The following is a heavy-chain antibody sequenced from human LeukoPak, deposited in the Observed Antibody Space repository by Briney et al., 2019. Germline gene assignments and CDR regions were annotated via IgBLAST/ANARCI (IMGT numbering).Heavy chain of an antibody. Sequence: SETLSLTCTVSGGSISSYYWSWIRQPPGEGLEWIGYIYYSGSTNYNPSLKSRVTISVDTSKNQFSLKLSSVTAADTAVYYCARAPAAISRDAFDIWGQGTMVTVSS. CDR3: ARAPAAISRDAFDI. J-gene: IGHJ3*02. CDR2: IYYSGST. CDR1: GGSISSYY. D-gene: IGHD2-2*02. V-gene: IGHV4-59*01.